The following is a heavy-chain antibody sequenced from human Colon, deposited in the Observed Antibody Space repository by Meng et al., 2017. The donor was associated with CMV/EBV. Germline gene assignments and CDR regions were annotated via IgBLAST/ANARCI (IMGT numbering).Heavy chain of an antibody. V-gene: IGHV3-33*08. D-gene: IGHD6-25*01. CDR1: GFTFSSSYA. J-gene: IGHJ4*02. CDR3: ATGGGTQAAALGVFDF. CDR2: ISSDGTEK. Sequence: GGSLRLSCAASGFTFSSSYAMSWVRQAPGKGLEWVATISSDGTEKSYADSVKGRFIISRDNSKNTQLLEMNSLKDEDTALYFCATGGGTQAAALGVFDFWGRGTLVTVSS.